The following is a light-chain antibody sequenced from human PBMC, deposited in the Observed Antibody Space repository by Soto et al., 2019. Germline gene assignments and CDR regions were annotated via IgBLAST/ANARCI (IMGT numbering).Light chain of an antibody. V-gene: IGKV1-17*01. CDR3: ENLSSFPLT. CDR2: AAS. Sequence: EIQMTQCPSSIFESXKYRVIIAXXASQTINKNLNWYQHKPGKAPKLLIYAASTLQSGVPARFSGSGSGTEFTLTISSLEPEDFATYYCENLSSFPLTFGPGTRLEIK. CDR1: QTINKN. J-gene: IGKJ5*01.